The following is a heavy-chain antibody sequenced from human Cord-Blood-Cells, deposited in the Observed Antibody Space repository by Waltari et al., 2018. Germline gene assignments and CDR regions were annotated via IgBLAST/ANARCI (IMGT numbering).Heavy chain of an antibody. D-gene: IGHD6-13*01. V-gene: IGHV1-46*01. J-gene: IGHJ6*03. Sequence: QVQLVQSGAEVKKPGASVKVSCKASGYTFTSYYMHWVRQAPGQGLEWMGIINPSGGSKSDAKKFQGRVTMTRDTSTSTVYMELSSLRSEDTAVYYWARDSSSWYYYYYYMDVWGKGTTVTVSS. CDR3: ARDSSSWYYYYYYMDV. CDR2: INPSGGSK. CDR1: GYTFTSYY.